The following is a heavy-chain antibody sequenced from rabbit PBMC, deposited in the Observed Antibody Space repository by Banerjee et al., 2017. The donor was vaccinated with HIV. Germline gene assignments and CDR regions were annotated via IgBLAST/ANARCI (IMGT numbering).Heavy chain of an antibody. CDR2: IYTGSGST. J-gene: IGHJ3*01. CDR1: GFTLSSCYY. D-gene: IGHD6-1*01. V-gene: IGHV1S45*01. Sequence: QEQLVESGGGLVQPEGSLTLTWKASGFTLSSCYYMCWVRPAPGKGLEWIGCIYTGSGSTYYASWAKGRFTISKTSSTTVTLEMISLTAADTATYFCARGITGSGYVGRLDLWGPGTLVTVS. CDR3: ARGITGSGYVGRLDL.